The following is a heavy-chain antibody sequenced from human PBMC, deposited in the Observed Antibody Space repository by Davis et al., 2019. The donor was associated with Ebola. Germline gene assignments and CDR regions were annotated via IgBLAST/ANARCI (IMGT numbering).Heavy chain of an antibody. J-gene: IGHJ4*02. V-gene: IGHV4-39*01. Sequence: SETLSLTCTVSGGSISSSSYYWGWIRQPPGKGLEWIGSIYYSGNTYYNPSLKSRVTISVDTSKNQFSLRLNSVTAADTAVYYCARHHGGTRGPVDCWGQGTLVTVSS. CDR1: GGSISSSSYY. CDR3: ARHHGGTRGPVDC. D-gene: IGHD2-15*01. CDR2: IYYSGNT.